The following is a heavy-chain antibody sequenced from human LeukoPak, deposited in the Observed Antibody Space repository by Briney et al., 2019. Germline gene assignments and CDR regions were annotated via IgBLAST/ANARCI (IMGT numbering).Heavy chain of an antibody. CDR3: ARGGRMTTMRGYYYYYYGMDV. CDR2: INHSGST. CDR1: GGSFSGYY. Sequence: PSETLSLTCAVYGGSFSGYYWSWGRQPPGKGLEWVGEINHSGSTNYNPSLKSRVTISVDTSKNQFSLKLSSVTAADTAVYYCARGGRMTTMRGYYYYYYGMDVWGQGTTVTVSS. V-gene: IGHV4-34*01. D-gene: IGHD4-4*01. J-gene: IGHJ6*02.